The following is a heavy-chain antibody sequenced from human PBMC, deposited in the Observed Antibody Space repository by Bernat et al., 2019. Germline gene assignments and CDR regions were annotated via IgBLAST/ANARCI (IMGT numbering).Heavy chain of an antibody. J-gene: IGHJ6*02. V-gene: IGHV4-39*01. CDR3: AYRVVPAAMNYDCYYGMDV. Sequence: QLQLQESGPGLVKPSETLSLTCTVSGGSISSSSYYWGWIRQPPGKGLDWIGSIYYSGSTYYNPSLKSRVTISVERAKSQFSLKLSSVTAADTAVYYWAYRVVPAAMNYDCYYGMDVWGQGTTVTVSS. CDR1: GGSISSSSYY. CDR2: IYYSGST. D-gene: IGHD2-2*01.